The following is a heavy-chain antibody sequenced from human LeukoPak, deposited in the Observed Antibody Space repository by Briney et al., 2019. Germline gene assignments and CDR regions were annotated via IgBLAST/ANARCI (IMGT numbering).Heavy chain of an antibody. J-gene: IGHJ4*02. D-gene: IGHD6-19*01. CDR2: INPNSGGT. Sequence: ASVKVSCKASGYTFTGYYMHWVRQAPGQGLEWMGWINPNSGGTNYAQKFQGRVTLTRDTSISTAYMELSSLRSEDTAVYYCAAQIAVAGTGFDYWGQGTPVTVSS. CDR1: GYTFTGYY. CDR3: AAQIAVAGTGFDY. V-gene: IGHV1-2*02.